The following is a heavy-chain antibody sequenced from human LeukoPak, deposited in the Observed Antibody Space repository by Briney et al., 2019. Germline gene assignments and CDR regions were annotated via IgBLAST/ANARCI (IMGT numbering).Heavy chain of an antibody. J-gene: IGHJ4*02. CDR3: ARANYGDYFDY. V-gene: IGHV3-7*01. Sequence: GGSLRLSCAAAGFTFSSYWMSWVRQAPGKGLEWVANIKQDGSEKYYVDSVKGRFTISRDNAKNSLYLQMNSLRAEDTAVYYCARANYGDYFDYWGQGTLVTVSS. CDR1: GFTFSSYW. D-gene: IGHD4-17*01. CDR2: IKQDGSEK.